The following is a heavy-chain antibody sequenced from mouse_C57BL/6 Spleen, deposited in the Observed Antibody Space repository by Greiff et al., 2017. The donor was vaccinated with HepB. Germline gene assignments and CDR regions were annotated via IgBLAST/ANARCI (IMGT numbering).Heavy chain of an antibody. V-gene: IGHV1-64*01. CDR1: GYTFTSYW. J-gene: IGHJ4*01. CDR2: IHPNSGST. Sequence: QVQLQQPGAELVKPGASVKLSCKASGYTFTSYWMHWVKQRPGQGLEWIGMIHPNSGSTNYNEKFKSKATLTVDKSSSTAYMQLSSLTSEDSAVYYCARTPLYYGSSSDAMDYWGQGTSVTVSS. CDR3: ARTPLYYGSSSDAMDY. D-gene: IGHD1-1*01.